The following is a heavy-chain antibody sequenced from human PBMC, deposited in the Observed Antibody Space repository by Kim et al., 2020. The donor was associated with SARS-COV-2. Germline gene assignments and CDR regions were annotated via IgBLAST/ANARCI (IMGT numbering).Heavy chain of an antibody. CDR1: GFTFSSYA. V-gene: IGHV3-30-3*01. D-gene: IGHD5-18*01. Sequence: GGSLRLSCAASGFTFSSYAMHWVRQAPGKGLEWVAVISYDGSNKYYADSVKGRFTISRDNSKNTLYLQMNSLRAEDTAVYYCARDTIQGYSYSLYGMDVWGQGTTVTVSS. CDR2: ISYDGSNK. CDR3: ARDTIQGYSYSLYGMDV. J-gene: IGHJ6*02.